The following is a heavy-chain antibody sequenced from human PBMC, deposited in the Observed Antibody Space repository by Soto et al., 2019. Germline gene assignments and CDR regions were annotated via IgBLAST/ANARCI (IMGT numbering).Heavy chain of an antibody. CDR1: GYTFTSYG. V-gene: IGHV1-18*01. D-gene: IGHD6-19*01. CDR3: AGETRAVAGRRVDDY. CDR2: ISAYNGNT. J-gene: IGHJ4*02. Sequence: QVQLVQSGAEVKKPGASVKVSCKASGYTFTSYGISWVRQAPGQGLEWMGWISAYNGNTNYAQKLQGRVTMTTDTSTSTAYMELRRLRPDDTAVYYGAGETRAVAGRRVDDYWGQGTLVTVSS.